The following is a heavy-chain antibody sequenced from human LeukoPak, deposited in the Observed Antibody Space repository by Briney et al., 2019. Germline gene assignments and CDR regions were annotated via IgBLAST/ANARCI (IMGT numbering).Heavy chain of an antibody. CDR2: ISAYNGNT. J-gene: IGHJ6*02. V-gene: IGHV1-18*01. CDR1: GYTFTSYG. CDR3: ARCLTTGYYYYGMDV. D-gene: IGHD5/OR15-5a*01. Sequence: ASVKVSCTASGYTFTSYGISWVRQAPGQGREWMGWISAYNGNTNYAQKLQGRVTMTTDTSTSTAYMELRSLRSHDTAVYYCARCLTTGYYYYGMDVWGQGTTVTVSS.